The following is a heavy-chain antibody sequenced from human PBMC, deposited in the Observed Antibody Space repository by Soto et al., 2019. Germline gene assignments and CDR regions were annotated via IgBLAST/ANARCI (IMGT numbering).Heavy chain of an antibody. D-gene: IGHD2-15*01. CDR2: ISAYNGNT. CDR3: AGPLYCSGGSCYSGYFDY. CDR1: GYTFTSYG. V-gene: IGHV1-18*01. J-gene: IGHJ4*02. Sequence: ASVKVSCKASGYTFTSYGISWVRQAPGQGLEWMGWISAYNGNTNYAQKLQGRVTMTTDTSTSTAYMELRSLRSDDTAVYYCAGPLYCSGGSCYSGYFDYWGQGTLVTVSS.